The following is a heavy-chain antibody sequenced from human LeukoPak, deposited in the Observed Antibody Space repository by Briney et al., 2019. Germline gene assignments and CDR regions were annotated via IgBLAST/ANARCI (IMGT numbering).Heavy chain of an antibody. CDR3: AQGVGYSGWFPLNY. CDR1: GGSISSSSYY. J-gene: IGHJ4*02. D-gene: IGHD6-19*01. Sequence: SETLSLTCTVSGGSISSSSYYWGWIRQPPGNGLEWIGSIYYSGSTYYNPSLKSRVTISVDTSKNQFSLKLTSVTAADTAVYYCAQGVGYSGWFPLNYWGQGTLVTVSS. V-gene: IGHV4-39*01. CDR2: IYYSGST.